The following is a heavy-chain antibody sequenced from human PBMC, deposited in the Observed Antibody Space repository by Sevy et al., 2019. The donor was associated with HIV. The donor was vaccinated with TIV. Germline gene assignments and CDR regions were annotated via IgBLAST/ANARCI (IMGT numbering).Heavy chain of an antibody. J-gene: IGHJ4*02. Sequence: GGSLRLSCAVSGFTFSTYAMHWVRQAPGKGLECVAIVSSDGSEINYADSLKGRFTISRDNSRNTLYLQMNSLRSDDTSLYYCARDQLGSIDYGGQGTLVTVSS. CDR3: ARDQLGSIDY. V-gene: IGHV3-30-3*01. CDR1: GFTFSTYA. CDR2: VSSDGSEI. D-gene: IGHD7-27*01.